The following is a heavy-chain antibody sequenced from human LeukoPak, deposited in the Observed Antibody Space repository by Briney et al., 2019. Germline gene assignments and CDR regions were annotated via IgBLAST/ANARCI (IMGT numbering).Heavy chain of an antibody. CDR3: ARRITIFGVVTIDY. J-gene: IGHJ4*02. CDR1: GGSISSSSYY. Sequence: SETLSPTCTVSGGSISSSSYYWGWIRQPPGKGLEWIGSIYYSGSTYYNPSLKSRVTISVDTSKNQFSLKLSSVTAADTAVYYCARRITIFGVVTIDYWGQGTLVTVSS. V-gene: IGHV4-39*01. CDR2: IYYSGST. D-gene: IGHD3-3*01.